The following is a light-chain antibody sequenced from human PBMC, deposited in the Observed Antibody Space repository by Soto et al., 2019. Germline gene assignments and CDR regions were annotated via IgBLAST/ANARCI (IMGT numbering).Light chain of an antibody. Sequence: DIQLTQSPSSLSASVGDIVTITCRASQGISNFLAWYQQKPGAVPQLLIYAASTLQSAVPSRFSGSGSGTDFTLTISSLQPEDVATYYCQNYNSAPQLTFGGGTKVEIK. CDR3: QNYNSAPQLT. CDR1: QGISNF. V-gene: IGKV1-27*01. J-gene: IGKJ4*01. CDR2: AAS.